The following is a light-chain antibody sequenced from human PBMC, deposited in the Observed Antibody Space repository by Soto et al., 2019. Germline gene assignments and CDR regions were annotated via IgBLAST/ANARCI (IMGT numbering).Light chain of an antibody. J-gene: IGLJ1*01. CDR2: HVS. V-gene: IGLV2-11*01. Sequence: QSVLTQPASVSGSPGQSITISCTGTSSDVGFYNLVSWYQHRPGKAPKLMIYHVSKRPSGVPDRFSGSKSGNAASLTISGLQAEDEADYYCCTDAGTYKVFGTGTKVTVL. CDR3: CTDAGTYKV. CDR1: SSDVGFYNL.